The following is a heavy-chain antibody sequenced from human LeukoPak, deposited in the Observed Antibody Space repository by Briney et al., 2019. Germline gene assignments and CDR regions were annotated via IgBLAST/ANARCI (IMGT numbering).Heavy chain of an antibody. CDR3: ARAQVDYYGSGSNGWFDP. J-gene: IGHJ5*02. Sequence: ASVKVSCKASGYTFTAYYIHWVRQAPGQGLEYMGRINPNSGDTNYAQKFQGRVTMTRDTSISTAYMELSRLRSDDTAVYYCARAQVDYYGSGSNGWFDPWGQGTLVTVSS. V-gene: IGHV1-2*02. D-gene: IGHD3-10*01. CDR2: INPNSGDT. CDR1: GYTFTAYY.